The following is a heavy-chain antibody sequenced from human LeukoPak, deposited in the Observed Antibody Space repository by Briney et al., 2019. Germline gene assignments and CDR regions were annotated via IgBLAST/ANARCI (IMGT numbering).Heavy chain of an antibody. CDR1: GGSISSYY. V-gene: IGHV4-59*08. CDR3: ARGDSSGYDEIPFDY. Sequence: SETLSLTCTVSGGSISSYYWSWIRQPPGKGLEWIGYIYYSGSTNYNPSLKSRVTISVDTSKNQFSLKLSSVTAADTAVYYCARGDSSGYDEIPFDYWGQGTLVTVSS. D-gene: IGHD3-22*01. J-gene: IGHJ4*02. CDR2: IYYSGST.